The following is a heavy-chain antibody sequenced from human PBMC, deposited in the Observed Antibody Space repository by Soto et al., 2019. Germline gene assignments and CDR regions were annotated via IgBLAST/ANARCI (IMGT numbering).Heavy chain of an antibody. CDR1: GDSVSSNSAA. Sequence: SQTLSLTCAISGDSVSSNSAAWNWIRQSPSRGLEWLGRTYYRSKWYNDYAVSVKSRITINPDTSKNQFSLQLNSVTPEDTAVYYCARDHGITGTKDYYYYGMDVWGQGTTVTVSS. V-gene: IGHV6-1*01. CDR3: ARDHGITGTKDYYYYGMDV. CDR2: TYYRSKWYN. D-gene: IGHD1-7*01. J-gene: IGHJ6*02.